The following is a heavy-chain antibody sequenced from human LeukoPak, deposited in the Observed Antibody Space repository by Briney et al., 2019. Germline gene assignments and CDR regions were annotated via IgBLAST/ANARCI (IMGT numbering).Heavy chain of an antibody. V-gene: IGHV1-8*01. Sequence: ASVKVSCKASGYTFTSYDINWVRQATGQGLEWVGWMDPNSDNTGYAQKFQGRVTMTRNTSTSTAYMELSSLRSEDTAVYYCAKRGHSYGDFDYWGREPWSPSPQ. CDR3: AKRGHSYGDFDY. J-gene: IGHJ4*02. CDR2: MDPNSDNT. D-gene: IGHD5-18*01. CDR1: GYTFTSYD.